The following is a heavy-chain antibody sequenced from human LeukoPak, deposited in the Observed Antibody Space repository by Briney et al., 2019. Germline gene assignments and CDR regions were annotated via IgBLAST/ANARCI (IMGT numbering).Heavy chain of an antibody. Sequence: ASVKVSCKTSGYSFTNYDINWVRQATGQGLEWMGWMNPNSGNTGYAQKLQGRVTMTRNISISTAYMELSSLRSEDTAVYYCARRPKTSAASATSYFDYWGQGALVIVSS. J-gene: IGHJ4*02. V-gene: IGHV1-8*01. CDR2: MNPNSGNT. CDR3: ARRPKTSAASATSYFDY. CDR1: GYSFTNYD. D-gene: IGHD6-13*01.